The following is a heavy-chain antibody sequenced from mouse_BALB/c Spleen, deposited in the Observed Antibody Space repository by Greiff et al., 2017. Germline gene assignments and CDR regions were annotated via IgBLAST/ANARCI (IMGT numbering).Heavy chain of an antibody. CDR2: ISYSGST. CDR3: ARGETTAWAMDY. Sequence: DVKLQESGPRLVKPSQTLSLTCSVTGDSITSGYWNWIRKFPGNKLEYMGYISYSGSTYYNPSLKSRISITRDTSKNQYYLQLNSVTTEDTATYYCARGETTAWAMDYWGQGTSVTVSS. D-gene: IGHD1-2*01. V-gene: IGHV3-8*02. CDR1: GDSITSGY. J-gene: IGHJ4*01.